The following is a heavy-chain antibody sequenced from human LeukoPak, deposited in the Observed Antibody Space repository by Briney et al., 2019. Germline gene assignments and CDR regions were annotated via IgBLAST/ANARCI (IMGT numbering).Heavy chain of an antibody. D-gene: IGHD6-19*01. CDR2: IYYSGSA. V-gene: IGHV4-39*07. Sequence: SETLSLTCTVSGGSISSSNYFWGWIRQPPGKGLEWIGSIYYSGSAYYNPSLKSRVTMSVDTSKNQFSLKLSSVTAADTTVYYCARAKDSSGWYAFDIWGQGTMGTVSS. J-gene: IGHJ3*02. CDR1: GGSISSSNYF. CDR3: ARAKDSSGWYAFDI.